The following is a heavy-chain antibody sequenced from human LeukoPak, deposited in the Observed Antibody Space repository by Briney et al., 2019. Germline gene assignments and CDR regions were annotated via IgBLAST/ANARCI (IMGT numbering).Heavy chain of an antibody. J-gene: IGHJ4*02. Sequence: SETLSLTCTVSGGSISSSSYYWGWIRQPPGKGLEWIGSIYYSGSTYYNPSLKSRVTISVDTSKNQFSLKLSSVTAADTAVYYCARGQLWFGEIHSGLDYWGQGTLVTVSS. V-gene: IGHV4-39*07. CDR1: GGSISSSSYY. CDR3: ARGQLWFGEIHSGLDY. D-gene: IGHD3-10*01. CDR2: IYYSGST.